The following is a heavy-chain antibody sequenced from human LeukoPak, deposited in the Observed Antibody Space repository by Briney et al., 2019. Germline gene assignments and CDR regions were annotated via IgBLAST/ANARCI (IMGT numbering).Heavy chain of an antibody. V-gene: IGHV1-18*01. J-gene: IGHJ5*02. CDR1: GYTFTSYG. D-gene: IGHD3-3*01. CDR3: ARDQGYYDFWSGYFFRCWFDP. CDR2: ISAYNGNT. Sequence: ASVTVSCKASGYTFTSYGISWVRQAPGQGLEWMGWISAYNGNTNYAQKLQGRVTMTTDTSTSTAYMELRSLRSDDTAVYYCARDQGYYDFWSGYFFRCWFDPWGQGTLVTVSS.